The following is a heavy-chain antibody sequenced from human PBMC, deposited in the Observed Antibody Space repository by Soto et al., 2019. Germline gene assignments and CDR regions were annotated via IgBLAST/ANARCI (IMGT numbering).Heavy chain of an antibody. Sequence: QVQLVESGGGVVQPGRSLRLSCAASGFTFSSYGMHWVRQAPGKGLEWVAVIWYDGSNKYYADSVKGRFTISRDNSKNTLYLQMNSLRAEDTAVYYCAREPGYCSSTSCYGDYYYYGMDVWGQGTTVTVSS. V-gene: IGHV3-33*01. J-gene: IGHJ6*02. D-gene: IGHD2-2*01. CDR3: AREPGYCSSTSCYGDYYYYGMDV. CDR2: IWYDGSNK. CDR1: GFTFSSYG.